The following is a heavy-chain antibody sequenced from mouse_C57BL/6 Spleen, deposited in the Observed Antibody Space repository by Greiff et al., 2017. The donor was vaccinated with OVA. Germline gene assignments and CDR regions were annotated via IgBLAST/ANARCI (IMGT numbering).Heavy chain of an antibody. CDR1: GFTFSSYG. Sequence: EVKLVESGGDLVKPGGSLKLSCAASGFTFSSYGMSWVRQTPDKRLEWVATISSGGSYTYYPDSVKGRFTISRDNAKNTLYLQMSSLKSEDTAMYYCARHVFQTGLDYWGQGTTLTVSS. D-gene: IGHD4-1*01. CDR3: ARHVFQTGLDY. J-gene: IGHJ2*01. V-gene: IGHV5-6*01. CDR2: ISSGGSYT.